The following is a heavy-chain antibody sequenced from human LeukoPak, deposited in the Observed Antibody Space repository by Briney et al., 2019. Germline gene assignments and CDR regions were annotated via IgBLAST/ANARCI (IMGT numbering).Heavy chain of an antibody. V-gene: IGHV3-23*01. CDR3: AKDRWELVFDY. CDR2: ISGNGGST. J-gene: IGHJ4*02. Sequence: PGGSLRLSCAASGFTFSTYGMSWVRQAPGKGLEWVSAISGNGGSTYYADSVKGRFTISRDNSKNTLYLQMNSLRAEDTAVYYCAKDRWELVFDYWGQGTLVTVSS. D-gene: IGHD1-26*01. CDR1: GFTFSTYG.